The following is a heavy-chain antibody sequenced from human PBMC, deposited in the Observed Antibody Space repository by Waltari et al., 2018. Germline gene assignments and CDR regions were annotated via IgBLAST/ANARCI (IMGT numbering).Heavy chain of an antibody. J-gene: IGHJ4*02. V-gene: IGHV4-39*07. CDR1: GGSISITGYY. CDR3: ARHRWLVDGPVDC. Sequence: QLQLQESGPGLVKASETLSLTCTASGGSISITGYYWGWVRQPPGKGLEWIGSISYSGSTSYNPSRKSRGTISVDTSKNQFSLSLTSVTAADTAVYYCARHRWLVDGPVDCWGQGALVTVSP. D-gene: IGHD6-19*01. CDR2: ISYSGST.